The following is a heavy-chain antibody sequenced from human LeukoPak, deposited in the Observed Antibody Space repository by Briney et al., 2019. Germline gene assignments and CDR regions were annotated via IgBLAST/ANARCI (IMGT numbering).Heavy chain of an antibody. CDR2: IGTAGDT. CDR1: GFTFSSYD. Sequence: GGSLRLSCAASGFTFSSYDMHWVRQATGKGLEWVSAIGTAGDTFYPGSVKGRFTISRENAKNSLYLQMNSLRAGDTAVYYCARGRGYSGSSLDYWGQGTLVTVSS. J-gene: IGHJ4*02. CDR3: ARGRGYSGSSLDY. V-gene: IGHV3-13*01. D-gene: IGHD5-12*01.